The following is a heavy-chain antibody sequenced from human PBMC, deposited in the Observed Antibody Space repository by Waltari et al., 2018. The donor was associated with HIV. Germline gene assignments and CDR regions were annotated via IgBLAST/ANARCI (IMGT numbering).Heavy chain of an antibody. CDR2: VSFDSSDF. CDR1: GFTFKNFG. Sequence: LVASGGDVVQPGRSLRLSCSASGFTFKNFGLHWVRQTPGKGLEWVAFVSFDSSDFYYADSVKGRFTVSRDNSKNTLFLQMDSLKSEDTALYYCARAPTTSLSLIQGFWGQGTLVTVSS. CDR3: ARAPTTSLSLIQGF. V-gene: IGHV3-30*03. D-gene: IGHD5-18*01. J-gene: IGHJ4*02.